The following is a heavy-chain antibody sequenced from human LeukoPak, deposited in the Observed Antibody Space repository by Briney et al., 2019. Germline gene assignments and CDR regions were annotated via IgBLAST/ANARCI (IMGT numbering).Heavy chain of an antibody. V-gene: IGHV1-69*05. CDR2: IIPIFGTA. J-gene: IGHJ4*02. CDR3: ARAREKRYSSGWYYFDY. Sequence: GALVKVSCKASGGTFSSYAISWVRQAPGQGLEWMGGIIPIFGTANYAQKFQGRVTITRDTSASTAYMELSSLRSEDTAVYYCARAREKRYSSGWYYFDYWGQGTLVTVSS. D-gene: IGHD6-19*01. CDR1: GGTFSSYA.